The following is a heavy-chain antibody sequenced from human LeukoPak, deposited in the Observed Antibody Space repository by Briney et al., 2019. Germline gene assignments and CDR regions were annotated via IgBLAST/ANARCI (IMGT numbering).Heavy chain of an antibody. V-gene: IGHV3-74*01. CDR3: SRAPIYYYYYIDV. Sequence: SXSASGFTFTTYGMNWVRQAPGKGLVWVSRINSDGSSTIYADSVKGRFTISRDNAKNTLYLQMNSLRAEDTAVYYCSRAPIYYYYYIDVWGKGTTVTVSS. CDR2: INSDGSST. CDR1: GFTFTTYG. J-gene: IGHJ6*03.